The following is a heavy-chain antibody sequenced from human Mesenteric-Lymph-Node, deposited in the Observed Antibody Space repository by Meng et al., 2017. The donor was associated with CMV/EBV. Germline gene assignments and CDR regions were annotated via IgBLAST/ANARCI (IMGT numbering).Heavy chain of an antibody. CDR2: IRSKGNNYAT. J-gene: IGHJ6*02. D-gene: IGHD4-17*01. Sequence: GESLKISCAASGFPFSVSEVHWVRQASGKGLEWVGHIRSKGNNYATAYAASVKGRFIISRDDSKTTAYLQMNSLKTEDTAVYYCARDLGYGDSYYYGMDVWGQGTTVTVSS. CDR1: GFPFSVSE. CDR3: ARDLGYGDSYYYGMDV. V-gene: IGHV3-73*01.